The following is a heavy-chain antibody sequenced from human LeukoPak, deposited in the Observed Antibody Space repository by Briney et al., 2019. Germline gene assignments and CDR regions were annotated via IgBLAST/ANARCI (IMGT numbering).Heavy chain of an antibody. J-gene: IGHJ4*02. Sequence: GGSLRLSCAASGFTFSPYGMIWVRQAPGKGLEWVSYIGNSDSDTYYSDSVKGRFTISRDNAKNSLYLQMNSLRAEDTAVYYCARNGGGLDYWGQGTLVTDSS. CDR1: GFTFSPYG. V-gene: IGHV3-48*03. D-gene: IGHD2-21*01. CDR3: ARNGGGLDY. CDR2: IGNSDSDT.